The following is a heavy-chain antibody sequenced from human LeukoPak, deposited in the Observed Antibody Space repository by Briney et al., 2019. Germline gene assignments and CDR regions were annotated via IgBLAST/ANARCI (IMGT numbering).Heavy chain of an antibody. CDR1: GYTFTSYG. V-gene: IGHV1-18*01. CDR3: ATSPTYYYDSSGYSAFDI. D-gene: IGHD3-22*01. CDR2: ISAYNGNT. J-gene: IGHJ3*02. Sequence: ASVKVSCKASGYTFTSYGISWVRQAPGQGLEWMGWISAYNGNTNYTQKLQGRVTMTTDTSTSTAYMELRSLRSDDTAVYYCATSPTYYYDSSGYSAFDIWGQGTMVTV.